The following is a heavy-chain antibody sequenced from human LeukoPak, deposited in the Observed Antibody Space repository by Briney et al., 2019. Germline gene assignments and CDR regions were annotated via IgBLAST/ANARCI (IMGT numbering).Heavy chain of an antibody. CDR1: GYSISSGYY. D-gene: IGHD4-17*01. CDR3: ARYDYGDYVLN. V-gene: IGHV4-38-2*02. CDR2: IYHTGST. Sequence: KTSETLSLTCTVSGYSISSGYYWGWIRQPPGKGLEWVGSIYHTGSTYYNPSLKSRVTISADTSKNQFSLKLSSVTAVDTAVYYYARYDYGDYVLNWGQGTLVTVSS. J-gene: IGHJ4*02.